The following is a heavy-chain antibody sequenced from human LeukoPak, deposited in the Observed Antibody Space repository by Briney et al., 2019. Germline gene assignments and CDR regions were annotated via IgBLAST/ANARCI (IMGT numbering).Heavy chain of an antibody. Sequence: SETLSLTCTVSGGSISSGGYYWNWIRQHPGKGLEWIGYIYYSGSTYYNPSLKSRVTISVDTSKNQFSLKLSSVTAADTAVYYCARDRSSSPGYFDLWGRGTLVTVSS. CDR2: IYYSGST. D-gene: IGHD6-6*01. CDR3: ARDRSSSPGYFDL. J-gene: IGHJ2*01. V-gene: IGHV4-31*03. CDR1: GGSISSGGYY.